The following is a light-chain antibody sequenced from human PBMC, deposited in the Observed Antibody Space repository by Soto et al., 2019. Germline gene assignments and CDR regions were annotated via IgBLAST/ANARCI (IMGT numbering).Light chain of an antibody. Sequence: QSALTQPPSASGSPGQSVAISCTGTRSDVGGYNFVSWYQQHPGKAPKVLIYEVSKRASGVPDRFSGSKSGNTASLTVTGLQAEDEAYYYCSSYAGSNNVLFGGGTKLTVL. J-gene: IGLJ2*01. CDR3: SSYAGSNNVL. CDR2: EVS. CDR1: RSDVGGYNF. V-gene: IGLV2-8*01.